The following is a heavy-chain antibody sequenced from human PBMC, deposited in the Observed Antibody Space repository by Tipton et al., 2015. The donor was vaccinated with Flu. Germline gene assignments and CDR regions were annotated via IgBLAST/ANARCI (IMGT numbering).Heavy chain of an antibody. CDR3: ARGYGTNY. J-gene: IGHJ4*02. D-gene: IGHD3-10*01. Sequence: TLSLTCTVSGGSISSYYWSWIRQPPGKGLEWIGEINHSGSTNYNPSLKSRVTISVDTSKNQFSLKLSSVTAADTAVYYCARGYGTNYWGQGTLVTVSS. CDR1: GGSISSYY. V-gene: IGHV4-34*01. CDR2: INHSGST.